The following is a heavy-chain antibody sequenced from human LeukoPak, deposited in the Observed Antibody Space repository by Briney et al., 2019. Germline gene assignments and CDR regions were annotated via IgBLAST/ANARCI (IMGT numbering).Heavy chain of an antibody. Sequence: SETLSLTCAVYGGSFSGYYWSWIRQPPGKGLEWIGEINHSGSTNYNPSLKSRVTISVDTSKNQFSLKLSSVTAADTAVYYCARGSYDFWSGYYSPPFDYWGQGTLVTVSS. V-gene: IGHV4-34*01. D-gene: IGHD3-3*01. CDR3: ARGSYDFWSGYYSPPFDY. CDR2: INHSGST. J-gene: IGHJ4*02. CDR1: GGSFSGYY.